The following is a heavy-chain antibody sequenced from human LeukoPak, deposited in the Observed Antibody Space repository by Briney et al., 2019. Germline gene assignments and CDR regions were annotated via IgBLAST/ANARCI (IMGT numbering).Heavy chain of an antibody. V-gene: IGHV3-23*01. CDR2: ISGSGGST. CDR1: GFTFSSYA. Sequence: PGGSLRLSCAASGFTFSSYAMSWVRQAPGKGLEWVSAISGSGGSTYYADSVKGRFTISRDNSRNTLYLQMNSLRAEDTAVYYCAKGGSGYYLYYFDYWGQGTLVTVSS. D-gene: IGHD3-3*01. J-gene: IGHJ4*02. CDR3: AKGGSGYYLYYFDY.